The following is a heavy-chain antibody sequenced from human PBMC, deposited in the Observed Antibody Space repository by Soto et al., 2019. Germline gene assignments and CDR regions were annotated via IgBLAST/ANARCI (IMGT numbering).Heavy chain of an antibody. Sequence: ESGGGVVQPGRSLRLSCAASGFTFSDYGMHWVRQAPGKGLEWLAVISYDGSSKYYADSVKGRFTISRDNSKNTLYLQMSSLRTEDTAVYSCAKDTSRVGSTRGPFDCWGQGTLVTVSS. CDR3: AKDTSRVGSTRGPFDC. D-gene: IGHD1-26*01. V-gene: IGHV3-30*18. CDR2: ISYDGSSK. CDR1: GFTFSDYG. J-gene: IGHJ4*02.